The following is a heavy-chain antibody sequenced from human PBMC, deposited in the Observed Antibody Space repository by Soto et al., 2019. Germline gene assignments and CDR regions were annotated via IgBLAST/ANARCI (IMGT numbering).Heavy chain of an antibody. V-gene: IGHV4-59*01. CDR1: GASIRSYY. CDR3: ATRSSINADLVDY. D-gene: IGHD4-17*01. Sequence: SETLSLTCSVSGASIRSYYWSWIRQPPGKGLELIGYISYSGSTNYNPSLKSRVTISVDTSKNQFSLKLRSVTAADTAVYYCATRSSINADLVDYWGQGTLVTVSS. CDR2: ISYSGST. J-gene: IGHJ4*02.